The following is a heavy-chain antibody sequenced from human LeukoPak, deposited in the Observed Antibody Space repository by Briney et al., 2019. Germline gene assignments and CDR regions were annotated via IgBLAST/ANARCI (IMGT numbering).Heavy chain of an antibody. D-gene: IGHD3-16*01. Sequence: GESLRLSCAASGFTFSSYSMNWVRQAPGKGLEWVSSISSSSSYIYYADSVKGRFTISRDNAKNSLYLQMNSLRAEDTAVYYCAKRGGSRYFDYWGQGTLVTVSS. V-gene: IGHV3-21*01. CDR2: ISSSSSYI. CDR1: GFTFSSYS. CDR3: AKRGGSRYFDY. J-gene: IGHJ4*02.